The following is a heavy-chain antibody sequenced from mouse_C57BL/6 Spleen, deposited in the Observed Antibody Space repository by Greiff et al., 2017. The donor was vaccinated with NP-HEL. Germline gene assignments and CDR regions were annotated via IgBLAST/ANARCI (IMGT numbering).Heavy chain of an antibody. D-gene: IGHD3-2*02. CDR2: INPGSGGT. V-gene: IGHV1-54*01. CDR3: ARSGRQLRLGFAY. Sequence: QVQLQQSGAELVRPGTSVKVSCKASGYAFTNYLIEWVKQRPGQGLEWIGVINPGSGGTNYNEKLKGKATLNADKSSSTAYMQLSSLTSEDSAVYFCARSGRQLRLGFAYWGQGTLVTVSA. J-gene: IGHJ3*01. CDR1: GYAFTNYL.